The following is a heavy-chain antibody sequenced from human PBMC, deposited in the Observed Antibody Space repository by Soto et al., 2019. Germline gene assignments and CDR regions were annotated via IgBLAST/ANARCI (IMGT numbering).Heavy chain of an antibody. CDR2: INHSGST. CDR1: GGSFSGYY. Sequence: PSETLSLTCAVYGGSFSGYYWSWIRQPPGKGLEWIGEINHSGSTNYNPSLKSRVTISVDTSKNQFSLKLSSVTAADTAVYYCARGRGVSRWGQGTLVTVSS. CDR3: ARGRGVSR. V-gene: IGHV4-34*01. J-gene: IGHJ4*02. D-gene: IGHD6-13*01.